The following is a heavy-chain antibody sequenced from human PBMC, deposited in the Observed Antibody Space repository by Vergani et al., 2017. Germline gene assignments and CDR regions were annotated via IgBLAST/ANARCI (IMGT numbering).Heavy chain of an antibody. J-gene: IGHJ5*02. V-gene: IGHV4-34*02. CDR2: VDHSDRP. CDR1: GVSFKTYF. CDR3: ARGRKHFFEAPYDL. D-gene: IGHD3-3*02. Sequence: QVQLQQWGATVLKPSETLSLTCAVYGVSFKTYFWNWIRQSPDKGLEWIGEVDHSDRPYYNPSLRGRVTISVDTSKNQISLRLHSVDVADSAIYYCARGRKHFFEAPYDLWGQGTPVTVSS.